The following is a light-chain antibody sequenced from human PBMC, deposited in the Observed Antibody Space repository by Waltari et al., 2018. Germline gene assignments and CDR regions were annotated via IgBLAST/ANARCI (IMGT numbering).Light chain of an antibody. CDR2: RAS. Sequence: EIVMTQSPASLFVSPGDRVTLSCRASQSVGTSLAWYQQRPGRAPRLLVYRASTRASDIPARFSGSGSGTDFTLSISTLQSEDFAVYYCQQYDDWPRTFGQGTKVEIK. J-gene: IGKJ1*01. CDR3: QQYDDWPRT. V-gene: IGKV3-15*01. CDR1: QSVGTS.